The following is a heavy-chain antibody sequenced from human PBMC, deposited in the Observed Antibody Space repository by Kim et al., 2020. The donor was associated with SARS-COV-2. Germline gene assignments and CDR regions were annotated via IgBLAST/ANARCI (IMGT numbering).Heavy chain of an antibody. CDR3: AGGAALVATSPLVF. V-gene: IGHV4-59*01. CDR1: GGSFSSYY. J-gene: IGHJ4*02. Sequence: SETLSLSCTASGGSFSSYYWSWFRQPPGKGLEWIGYIYSSGSTNYNPSHKSRVTISVDTSKNQFSRKLSSVTAADTAVYYCAGGAALVATSPLVFWGQGTLVTVSS. D-gene: IGHD5-12*01. CDR2: IYSSGST.